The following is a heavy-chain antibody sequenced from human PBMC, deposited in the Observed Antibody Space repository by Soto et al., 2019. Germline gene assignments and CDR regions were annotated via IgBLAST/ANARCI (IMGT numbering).Heavy chain of an antibody. V-gene: IGHV4-34*01. CDR3: ARGLGKYCSGGSCYSSDY. CDR2: INHSGST. CDR1: GGSVSGYY. Sequence: QVQLQQWGAGLLKPSETLSLTCAVYGGSVSGYYWSWIRQPPGKGLEWIGEINHSGSTNYNPSLKSRVTISVDTSKNQFSLKLSSVTAADTAVYYCARGLGKYCSGGSCYSSDYWGQGTLVTVSS. J-gene: IGHJ4*02. D-gene: IGHD2-15*01.